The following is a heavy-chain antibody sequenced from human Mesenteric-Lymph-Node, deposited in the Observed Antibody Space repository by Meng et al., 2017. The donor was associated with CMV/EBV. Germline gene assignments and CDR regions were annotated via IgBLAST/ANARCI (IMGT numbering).Heavy chain of an antibody. CDR2: INPNSGGT. Sequence: SGYTLTGYYMHWVRQAPGQGLEWMGRINPNSGGTNYAQKFQGRVTMTRDTSISTAYMELSRLRSDDTAVYYCAREWGAIVATLSSLDYWGQGTLVTVSS. CDR1: GYTLTGYY. D-gene: IGHD5-12*01. V-gene: IGHV1-2*06. CDR3: AREWGAIVATLSSLDY. J-gene: IGHJ4*02.